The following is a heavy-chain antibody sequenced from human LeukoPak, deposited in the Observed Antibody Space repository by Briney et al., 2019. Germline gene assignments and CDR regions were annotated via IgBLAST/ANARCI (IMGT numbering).Heavy chain of an antibody. CDR3: ARGGAPYGEIRGEYADY. D-gene: IGHD3-16*01. CDR2: IKQEGSEQ. J-gene: IGHJ4*02. Sequence: GGSLRLSCAASGFTFTTYWMSWVRQAPGKGLEWVANIKQEGSEQYYVDSVQGRFTISRDNANTSLYRQMNSLRAEDTAVYYCARGGAPYGEIRGEYADYWGQGTLVTVSS. CDR1: GFTFTTYW. V-gene: IGHV3-7*01.